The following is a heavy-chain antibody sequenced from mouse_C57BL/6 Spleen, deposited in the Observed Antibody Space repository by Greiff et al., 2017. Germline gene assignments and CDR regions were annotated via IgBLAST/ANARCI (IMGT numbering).Heavy chain of an antibody. CDR1: GFSLTTYS. D-gene: IGHD1-1*01. V-gene: IGHV2-5*01. Sequence: QVQLQQSGPGLVQPSQSLSITCTVSGFSLTTYSVHWVRQSPGKGLEWLGVIWRGGITDYNAAFMSKLTITKDNSKSQVFFKMNSLQADDTAIYYCAKESDYGSSPYWYFDVWGTGTTVTVSS. J-gene: IGHJ1*03. CDR2: IWRGGIT. CDR3: AKESDYGSSPYWYFDV.